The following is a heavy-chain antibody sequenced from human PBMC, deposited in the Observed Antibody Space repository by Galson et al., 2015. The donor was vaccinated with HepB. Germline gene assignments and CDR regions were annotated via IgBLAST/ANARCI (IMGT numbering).Heavy chain of an antibody. Sequence: SVKVSCKASGYTFTSYYMHWVRQAPGQGLEWMGIINPSGGSTSYAQKFQGRFTVSRDTSKNTLYLQMNSLRVEDTAVYYCAKAGSDTYYSHRHVWGQGTTVTVSS. D-gene: IGHD3-10*01. CDR2: INPSGGST. CDR3: AKAGSDTYYSHRHV. V-gene: IGHV1-46*01. J-gene: IGHJ6*02. CDR1: GYTFTSYY.